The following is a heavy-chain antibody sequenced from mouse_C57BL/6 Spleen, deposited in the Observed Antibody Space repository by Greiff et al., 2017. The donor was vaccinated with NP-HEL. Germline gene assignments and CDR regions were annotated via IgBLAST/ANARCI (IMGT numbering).Heavy chain of an antibody. CDR2: IDPSDSYT. J-gene: IGHJ4*01. D-gene: IGHD2-4*01. CDR1: GYTFTSYW. V-gene: IGHV1-59*01. CDR3: ARSGDYDGPFYAMDY. Sequence: VQLQQSGAELVRPGTSVKLSCKASGYTFTSYWMHWVKQRPGQGLEWIGVIDPSDSYTNYNPKFKGKATLTVDTSSSTAYMQLSSLTSEDSAVYYCARSGDYDGPFYAMDYWGQGTSVTVSS.